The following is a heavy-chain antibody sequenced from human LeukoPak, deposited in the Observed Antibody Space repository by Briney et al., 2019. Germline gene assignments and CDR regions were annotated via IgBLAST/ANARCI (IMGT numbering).Heavy chain of an antibody. CDR3: ARGLNSGYVKWGWFDP. CDR2: ISSSSSYT. D-gene: IGHD5-12*01. J-gene: IGHJ5*02. CDR1: GFTFSDYY. Sequence: KSRGSLRLSRAASGFTFSDYYMSWIRQAPGKGLEWVSYISSSSSYTNYADSLKGRFTISRDNAKNSLYLQMNSLRAEDTAVYYCARGLNSGYVKWGWFDPWGQGTLVTVSS. V-gene: IGHV3-11*05.